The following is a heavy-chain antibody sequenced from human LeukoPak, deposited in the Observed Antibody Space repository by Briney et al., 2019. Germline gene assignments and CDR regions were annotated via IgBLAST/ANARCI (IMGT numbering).Heavy chain of an antibody. CDR1: GYTFTSYG. D-gene: IGHD1-26*01. Sequence: GASVTVSFKASGYTFTSYGISWVRQAPGQGLEWMGWISAYNGNTDYAQKFQGRVTMTTDTSTSTAYMEVRSLRSDDTAVYYCGRAYSGSYYYYWGQGPLVTVSS. V-gene: IGHV1-18*01. CDR2: ISAYNGNT. CDR3: GRAYSGSYYYY. J-gene: IGHJ4*02.